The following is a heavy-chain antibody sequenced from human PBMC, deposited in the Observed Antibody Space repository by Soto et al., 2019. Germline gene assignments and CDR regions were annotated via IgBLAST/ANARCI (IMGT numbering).Heavy chain of an antibody. J-gene: IGHJ4*02. V-gene: IGHV1-8*01. CDR1: GYTFSNYD. D-gene: IGHD2-2*02. CDR3: ARGKRYTNDY. CDR2: MSPNSGRT. Sequence: QVQLVQSGAEVKNPGASVKVSCKASGYTFSNYDINWVRQATGQGLEWMGWMSPNSGRTGYAQKFQGRVTMTRNTSSSTAYMELSSLRSEDTAVYYCARGKRYTNDYWGQGTLVTVSS.